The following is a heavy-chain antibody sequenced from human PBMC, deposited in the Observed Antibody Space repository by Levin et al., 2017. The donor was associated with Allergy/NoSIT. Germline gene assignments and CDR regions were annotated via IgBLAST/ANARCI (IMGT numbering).Heavy chain of an antibody. CDR3: ARGHRGSFDH. D-gene: IGHD3-16*01. CDR2: IDTAGDT. J-gene: IGHJ4*02. V-gene: IGHV3-13*01. Sequence: LSLTCAASEFTFSNYDMHWVRQATGKGLEWVSTIDTAGDTWYPGSVKGRFTISRENDKNSLYLQMNSLRVGDTAVYYCARGHRGSFDHWGQGTLVTVSS. CDR1: EFTFSNYD.